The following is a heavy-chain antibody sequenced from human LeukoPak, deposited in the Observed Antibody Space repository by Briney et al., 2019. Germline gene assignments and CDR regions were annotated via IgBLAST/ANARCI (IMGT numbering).Heavy chain of an antibody. CDR2: ISAYDGNT. J-gene: IGHJ4*02. CDR3: ARDTGLPRYDFWSGNDY. Sequence: ASVKVSCKASGYTFTSYGISWVRQAPGQGLEWMGWISAYDGNTNYAQKLQGRVTMTTDTSTSTAYMELRSLRSDDTAVYYCARDTGLPRYDFWSGNDYWGQGTLVTVSS. D-gene: IGHD3-3*01. CDR1: GYTFTSYG. V-gene: IGHV1-18*01.